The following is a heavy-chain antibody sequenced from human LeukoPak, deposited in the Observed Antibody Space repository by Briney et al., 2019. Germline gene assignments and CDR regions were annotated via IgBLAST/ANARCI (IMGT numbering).Heavy chain of an antibody. V-gene: IGHV3-23*01. Sequence: GGSLRLSCAASGFVFNNSGMGWVRQAPGKGLEWVSAISGSGGSTYYADSVKGRFTISRDNSKNTLYLQMNSLRAEDTAVYYCAKSDDYYDSSGYYFVDYWGQGTLVTVSS. D-gene: IGHD3-22*01. CDR1: GFVFNNSG. CDR3: AKSDDYYDSSGYYFVDY. CDR2: ISGSGGST. J-gene: IGHJ4*02.